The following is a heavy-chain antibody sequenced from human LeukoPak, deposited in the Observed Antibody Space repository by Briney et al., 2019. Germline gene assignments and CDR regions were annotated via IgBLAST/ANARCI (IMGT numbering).Heavy chain of an antibody. V-gene: IGHV3-7*03. D-gene: IGHD5-24*01. CDR1: GFTFSSYW. CDR3: ARARRDGYNSGGRWFDP. CDR2: INQDGSEK. J-gene: IGHJ5*02. Sequence: GGSLRLSCAASGFTFSSYWMSWVRQAPGKGPEWVANINQDGSEKYYVDSVKGRFTISRDNAKNSLYLEMNSLRAEDTAVYYCARARRDGYNSGGRWFDPWGQGTLVTVSS.